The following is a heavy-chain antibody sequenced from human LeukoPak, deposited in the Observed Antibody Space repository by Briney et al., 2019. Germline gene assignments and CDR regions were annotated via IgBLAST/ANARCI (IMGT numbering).Heavy chain of an antibody. V-gene: IGHV4-34*01. Sequence: SETLSLTCAVYGGSFSGYYWSWIRQPPGKGPEWIGEINHSGSTNYNPSLKSRVTISVDTSKNQFSLKLSSVTAADTAVYYCARAPPDVWGQGPRSPSP. CDR1: GGSFSGYY. J-gene: IGHJ6*02. CDR3: ARAPPDV. CDR2: INHSGST.